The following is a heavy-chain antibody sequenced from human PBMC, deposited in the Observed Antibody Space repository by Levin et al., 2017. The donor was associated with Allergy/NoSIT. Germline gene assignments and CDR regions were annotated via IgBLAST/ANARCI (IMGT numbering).Heavy chain of an antibody. D-gene: IGHD2-2*01. CDR2: INHSGSA. CDR1: GASLSGYY. CDR3: ARGDGYCSHSTCYGRGYYDYYSMDV. J-gene: IGHJ6*03. V-gene: IGHV4-34*01. Sequence: PSETLSLTCTVYGASLSGYYWTWIRHSPGKGLEWIGEINHSGSADYNPSLQSRVTMSLDTPNNQLSLRLASVTAADTAVYFCARGDGYCSHSTCYGRGYYDYYSMDVWGEGAPVTVSS.